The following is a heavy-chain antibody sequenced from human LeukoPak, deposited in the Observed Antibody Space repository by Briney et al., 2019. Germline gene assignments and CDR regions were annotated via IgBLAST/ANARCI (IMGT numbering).Heavy chain of an antibody. CDR3: AKATVGGYED. V-gene: IGHV3-53*01. CDR2: VASDGCT. Sequence: PGGSLRLSCAASGITVSSNYMSWVRQAPGKGLEWVSVVASDGCTKYADSVKGRFAISRDNSKNTLYLQMNSLRAEDTGVYYCAKATVGGYEDWGQGTLVTVSS. D-gene: IGHD5-12*01. J-gene: IGHJ4*02. CDR1: GITVSSNY.